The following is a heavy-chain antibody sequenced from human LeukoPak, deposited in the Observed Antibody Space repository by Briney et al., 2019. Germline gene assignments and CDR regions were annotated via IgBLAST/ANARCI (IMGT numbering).Heavy chain of an antibody. CDR3: ARDVTALDS. CDR1: GFTFISYW. V-gene: IGHV3-7*01. J-gene: IGHJ4*02. D-gene: IGHD2-2*01. Sequence: PGGSLRLSCAASGFTFISYWMSWGRRAPEKGREWVANINQGGSEKYYVDSVRGRFTISRDNAKNSLYLQMNSLRADDTAVYYCARDVTALDSWGQGTLVTVSS. CDR2: INQGGSEK.